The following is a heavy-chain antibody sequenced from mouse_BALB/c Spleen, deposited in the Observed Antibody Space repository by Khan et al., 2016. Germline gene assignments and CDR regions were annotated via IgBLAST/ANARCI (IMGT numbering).Heavy chain of an antibody. CDR2: ISYSGST. J-gene: IGHJ2*01. Sequence: VQLKVSGPGLVKPSQSLSLTCTVTGYSITSDYAWYWIRPFPGNKLEWMGYISYSGSTSYNPSLKSRISITRDTSKNQFSLQLNSVTTEDTATYDCSRKTSGYPSDWGQGTTRTLSS. D-gene: IGHD1-2*01. CDR1: GYSITSDYA. CDR3: SRKTSGYPSD. V-gene: IGHV3-2*02.